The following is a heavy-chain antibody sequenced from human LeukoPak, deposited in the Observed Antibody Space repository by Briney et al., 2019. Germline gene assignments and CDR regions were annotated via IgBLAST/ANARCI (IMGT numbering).Heavy chain of an antibody. V-gene: IGHV3-23*01. CDR3: AKDMNSWRDGSGLGDYFDY. Sequence: GGSLRLSCAASGFTLSSYAMSWVRQAPGKGLEWVSGTSGSGRSIHYADSVKGRFTISRDNSKNTLYLQMHSLRADDTAVYYCAKDMNSWRDGSGLGDYFDYWGQGTLVTVSS. J-gene: IGHJ4*02. CDR2: TSGSGRSI. CDR1: GFTLSSYA. D-gene: IGHD6-19*01.